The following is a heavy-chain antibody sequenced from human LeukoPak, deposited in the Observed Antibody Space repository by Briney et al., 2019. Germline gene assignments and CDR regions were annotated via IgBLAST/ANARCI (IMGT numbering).Heavy chain of an antibody. CDR2: IIPIFGTA. D-gene: IGHD2-2*01. CDR1: GGTFSSYA. Sequence: SVKVSCKASGGTFSSYAISWVRQAPGQGLEWMGGIIPIFGTANYAQKYQGRVTITADESTSTAYMELSSLRSEDTAVYYCARSFGAATNLHQLYYYYGMDVWGQGTTVTVSS. J-gene: IGHJ6*02. CDR3: ARSFGAATNLHQLYYYYGMDV. V-gene: IGHV1-69*01.